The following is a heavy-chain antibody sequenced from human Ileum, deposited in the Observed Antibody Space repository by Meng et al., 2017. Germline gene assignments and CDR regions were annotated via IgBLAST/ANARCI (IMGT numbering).Heavy chain of an antibody. V-gene: IGHV4-34*01. CDR3: ARAWSSSWSFLDF. J-gene: IGHJ4*01. D-gene: IGHD6-13*01. Sequence: GSLRLSCAVSGGSFSGYYWTWIRQSPGKGLEWIGEINRGGNTNYNPSLKSRITMSVDTSKNQFFLNLTSVTPADTAVYYCARAWSSSWSFLDFWGHGGLVTVSS. CDR2: INRGGNT. CDR1: GGSFSGYY.